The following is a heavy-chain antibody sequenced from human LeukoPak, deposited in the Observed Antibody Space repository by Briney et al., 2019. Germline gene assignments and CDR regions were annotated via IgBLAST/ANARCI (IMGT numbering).Heavy chain of an antibody. J-gene: IGHJ4*02. CDR1: GFTFSSYW. Sequence: GGSLRLSCAASGFTFSSYWMSWVRQAPGKGLEWVANIKQDGSEKYYVDSVKGRFTISRDNAKNSLYLQMNSLRAEDTAVYYCARGPSYVPYYFDYWGQGTLVTVSS. V-gene: IGHV3-7*03. CDR3: ARGPSYVPYYFDY. D-gene: IGHD3-10*02. CDR2: IKQDGSEK.